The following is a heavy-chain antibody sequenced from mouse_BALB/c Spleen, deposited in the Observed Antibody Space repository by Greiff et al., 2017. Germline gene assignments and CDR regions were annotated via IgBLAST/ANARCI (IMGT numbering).Heavy chain of an antibody. Sequence: VQLQQSGAELVEPGASVKLSCTASGFNIKDTYMHWVKQRPEQGLEWIGRIDPANGNTKYDPKFQGKATITADTSSNTAYLQLSSLTSEDTAVYYGARDYYYGYGWYFDVWGAGTTVTVSS. CDR3: ARDYYYGYGWYFDV. D-gene: IGHD1-2*01. J-gene: IGHJ1*01. V-gene: IGHV14-3*02. CDR2: IDPANGNT. CDR1: GFNIKDTY.